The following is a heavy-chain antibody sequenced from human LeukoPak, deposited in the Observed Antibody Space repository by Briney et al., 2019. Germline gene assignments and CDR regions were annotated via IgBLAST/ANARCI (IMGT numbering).Heavy chain of an antibody. Sequence: GGSLRLSCATSGFTFSNHAMHWVRQATGKGLEWVSAIGTAGDTFYPGSVKGRFTISRDNSKNTLYLQMNSLRAEDTAVYYCAKRSRLDYDFWSGYYTDYYGMDVWGQGTTVTVSS. CDR3: AKRSRLDYDFWSGYYTDYYGMDV. CDR2: IGTAGDT. V-gene: IGHV3-13*01. J-gene: IGHJ6*02. D-gene: IGHD3-3*01. CDR1: GFTFSNHA.